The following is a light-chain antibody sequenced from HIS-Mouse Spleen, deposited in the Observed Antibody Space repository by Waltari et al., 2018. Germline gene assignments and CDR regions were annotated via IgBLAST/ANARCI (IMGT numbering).Light chain of an antibody. CDR2: EDS. CDR1: EFPKKY. V-gene: IGLV3-10*01. J-gene: IGLJ2*01. Sequence: SYELTQPPSVSVSPGQTARITCSGDEFPKKYAYWSQQKSGQAPVLVIYEDSKRPSGIPERFSGSSSGTMATLTISGAQVEDEADYYCYSTDSSGNHRVFGGGTKLTVL. CDR3: YSTDSSGNHRV.